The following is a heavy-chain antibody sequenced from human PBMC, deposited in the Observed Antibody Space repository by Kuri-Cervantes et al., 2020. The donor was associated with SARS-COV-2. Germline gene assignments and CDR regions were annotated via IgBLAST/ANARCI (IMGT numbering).Heavy chain of an antibody. CDR3: ARSPHSNYDIWTGYYFGWFDP. Sequence: LSLTCTVSGGSISSYYWSWIRQPPGKGLEWVAVISYDGSNKYYADSVKGRFTISRDNSKNTLYLQMNSLRAEDTAVYYGARSPHSNYDIWTGYYFGWFDPWGQGTLVTVSS. V-gene: IGHV3-30-3*01. D-gene: IGHD3-9*01. CDR2: ISYDGSNK. J-gene: IGHJ5*02. CDR1: GGSISSYY.